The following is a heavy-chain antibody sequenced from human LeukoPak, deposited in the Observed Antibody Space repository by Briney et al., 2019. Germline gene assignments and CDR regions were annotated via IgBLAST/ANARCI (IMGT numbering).Heavy chain of an antibody. J-gene: IGHJ6*02. CDR3: ARSVYYDTLTGYYYYALDV. D-gene: IGHD3-9*01. Sequence: GGSLRLSCAASGFTVSSNYISWVRQAPGKGLEWVSVKGRFTISRDNSKNTLYLQMDFLRGEDTAVYYCARSVYYDTLTGYYYYALDVWGQGTTVTVSS. CDR1: GFTVSSNY. V-gene: IGHV3-66*01.